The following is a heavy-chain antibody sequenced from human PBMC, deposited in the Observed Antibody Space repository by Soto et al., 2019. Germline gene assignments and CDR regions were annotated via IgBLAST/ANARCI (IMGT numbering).Heavy chain of an antibody. J-gene: IGHJ6*02. CDR2: TYYRSKWYN. CDR3: ARVLSRLSRTHKYSCKERYCYGMDV. V-gene: IGHV6-1*01. CDR1: GDSVSSNSAA. D-gene: IGHD6-13*01. Sequence: SQTLSLTCAISGDSVSSNSAAWNWIRQSPSRSLEWLGRTYYRSKWYNDYAVSVKSRITINPDTSKNQFSLQLNSVTPEDTAVYYCARVLSRLSRTHKYSCKERYCYGMDVWGRGTTVTVSS.